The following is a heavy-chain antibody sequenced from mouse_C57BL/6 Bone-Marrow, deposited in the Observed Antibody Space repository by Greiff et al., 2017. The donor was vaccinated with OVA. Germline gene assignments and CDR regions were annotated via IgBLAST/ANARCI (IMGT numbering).Heavy chain of an antibody. J-gene: IGHJ3*01. V-gene: IGHV2-6*01. CDR3: AIYYGSSYGWFAY. CDR2: IWGVGST. Sequence: VHLVESGPGLVAPSQSLSITCTVSGFSLTSYGVDWVRQSPGKGLEWLGVIWGVGSTNYNSALKSRLSISKDNSKSQVFLKMNSLQTDDTAMYYCAIYYGSSYGWFAYWGQGTLVTVSA. D-gene: IGHD1-1*01. CDR1: GFSLTSYG.